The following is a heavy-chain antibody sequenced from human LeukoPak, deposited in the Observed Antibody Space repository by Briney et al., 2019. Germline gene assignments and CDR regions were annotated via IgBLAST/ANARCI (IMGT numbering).Heavy chain of an antibody. CDR1: GFTFSSYG. V-gene: IGHV3-33*01. Sequence: GRSLRLSCAASGFTFSSYGMHWVRQAPGKGLEWVAVIWYDGSNKYYADSVKGRFTISRDNSKNTLHLQMNSLRAEDTAVYYCARDHSSGWYSDYFDYWGQGTLVTVSS. J-gene: IGHJ4*02. CDR2: IWYDGSNK. CDR3: ARDHSSGWYSDYFDY. D-gene: IGHD6-19*01.